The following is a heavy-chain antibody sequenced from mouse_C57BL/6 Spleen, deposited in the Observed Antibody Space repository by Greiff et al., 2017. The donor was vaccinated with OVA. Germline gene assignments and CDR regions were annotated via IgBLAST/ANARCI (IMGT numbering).Heavy chain of an antibody. CDR3: ARCGYYGSSYDY. CDR1: GFTFSSYG. D-gene: IGHD1-1*01. Sequence: EVQGVESGGDLVKPGGSLKLSCAASGFTFSSYGMSWVRQTPDKRLEWVATISSGGSYTYYPDSVKGRFTISRDNAKNTLYLQMSSLKSEDTAMYYCARCGYYGSSYDYWGQGTTLTVSS. CDR2: ISSGGSYT. V-gene: IGHV5-6*01. J-gene: IGHJ2*01.